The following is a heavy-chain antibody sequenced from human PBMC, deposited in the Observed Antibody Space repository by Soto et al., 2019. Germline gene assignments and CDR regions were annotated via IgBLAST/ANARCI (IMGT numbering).Heavy chain of an antibody. V-gene: IGHV3-23*01. CDR3: AKDSGSYYYDSSGYYWGNYFFDY. CDR2: ISGSGGNA. D-gene: IGHD3-22*01. CDR1: GFTFSSYA. Sequence: EVQLLESGGGLVQPGGSLRLSCAASGFTFSSYAMSWVRQAPGKGLEWVSAISGSGGNAYYADSVKGRFTISRDDSKNTLFLQMNSLRAEDTAVYYCAKDSGSYYYDSSGYYWGNYFFDYWGQGTLVTVSS. J-gene: IGHJ4*02.